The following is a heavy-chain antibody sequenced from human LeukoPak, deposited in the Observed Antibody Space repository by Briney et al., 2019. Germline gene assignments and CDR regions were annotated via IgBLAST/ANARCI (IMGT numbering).Heavy chain of an antibody. J-gene: IGHJ5*02. V-gene: IGHV3-7*01. Sequence: GGSLRLSCAASGFTFSTSWMTWVRQAPGKGLEWVANIKQDGSEKYYVDSVKGRFAVSRDNAKNSLYLQMNSLRAEDTAVYYCARDWGSSGWYNWFDPWGQGILVTVSS. D-gene: IGHD3-16*01. CDR3: ARDWGSSGWYNWFDP. CDR1: GFTFSTSW. CDR2: IKQDGSEK.